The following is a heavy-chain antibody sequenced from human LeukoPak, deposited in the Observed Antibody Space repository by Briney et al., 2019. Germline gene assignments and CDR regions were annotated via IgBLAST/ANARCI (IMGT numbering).Heavy chain of an antibody. V-gene: IGHV3-23*01. D-gene: IGHD2-15*01. Sequence: GSLRLSCAASGFTFSNYAMSWVRQTPGKGLECVSVVTGSGGDTYYTGSVNGRFTISRDNSKNTLYLQMNSLRAEDTAVYYCARGTLEHCSGASCYPLDSWGQGTLVTVSS. CDR2: VTGSGGDT. CDR1: GFTFSNYA. CDR3: ARGTLEHCSGASCYPLDS. J-gene: IGHJ5*01.